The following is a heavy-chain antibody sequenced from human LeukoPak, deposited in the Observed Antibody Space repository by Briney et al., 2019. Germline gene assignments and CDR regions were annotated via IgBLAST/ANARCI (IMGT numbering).Heavy chain of an antibody. CDR3: ARVQARLRLGELSLSY. D-gene: IGHD3-16*02. CDR2: INPSGGST. V-gene: IGHV1-46*01. Sequence: GASVKVSCKASGYTFTRYYMHWVRQAPGQGLEWMGIINPSGGSTSYAQQFQGRVTMTRDTSTSTVYMELSSLRPEDTAVYYCARVQARLRLGELSLSYWGQGTLVTVSS. J-gene: IGHJ4*02. CDR1: GYTFTRYY.